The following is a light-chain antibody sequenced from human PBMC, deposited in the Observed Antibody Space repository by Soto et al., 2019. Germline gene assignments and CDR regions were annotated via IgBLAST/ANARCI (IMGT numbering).Light chain of an antibody. J-gene: IGLJ1*01. Sequence: QSVLTQPRSVSGSLGQSVTISCTGTSSDVGTYNYVSWYQQHPGKAPKVKIYDVSERPSGVPDRFSGSKSGNTASLTISGLQAEDEADYYCCSYAGSPRYVLGTGTKVTVL. CDR3: CSYAGSPRYV. CDR1: SSDVGTYNY. CDR2: DVS. V-gene: IGLV2-11*01.